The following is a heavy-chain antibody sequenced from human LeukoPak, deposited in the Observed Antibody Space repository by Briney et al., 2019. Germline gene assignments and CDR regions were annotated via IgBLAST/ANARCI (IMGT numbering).Heavy chain of an antibody. CDR1: GLTLTTFD. D-gene: IGHD6-25*01. V-gene: IGHV3-23*01. Sequence: GGSLRLSCTASGLTLTTFDMVWVRQAPGRGLEWVSIISGNNPTKIYADSVKGRFTISRDDLKNTIYLQMDSLRDEDTAFYYCAKGLDAYSSRYLNRIFDSWGQGTLVTVSS. CDR3: AKGLDAYSSRYLNRIFDS. CDR2: ISGNNPTK. J-gene: IGHJ5*01.